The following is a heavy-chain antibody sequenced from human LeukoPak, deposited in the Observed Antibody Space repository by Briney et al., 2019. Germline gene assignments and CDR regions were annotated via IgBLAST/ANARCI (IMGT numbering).Heavy chain of an antibody. CDR3: ARAGYSDAFDI. D-gene: IGHD3-9*01. J-gene: IGHJ3*02. CDR1: GFTFSSYA. CDR2: ISSNGGST. V-gene: IGHV3-64*01. Sequence: GGSLRLSCAASGFTFSSYAMHWVRQAPGKGLEYVSAISSNGGSTYYANSVKGRFTISRDNSKNTLYLQMGSLRAEDMAVYYCARAGYSDAFDIWGQGTMVTVSS.